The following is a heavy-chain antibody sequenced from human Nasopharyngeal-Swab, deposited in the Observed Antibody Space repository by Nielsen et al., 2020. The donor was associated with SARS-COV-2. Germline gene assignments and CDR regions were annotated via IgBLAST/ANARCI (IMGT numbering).Heavy chain of an antibody. J-gene: IGHJ5*02. D-gene: IGHD3-3*01. Sequence: GESLKISCAASGFTFSDYYMSWIRKAPGTGLEWVSYISSSSSYTNYADSVKGRFTISRDNAKNSLYLQMNSLRAEDTAVYYCARTGGVLRFLEWLPNWFDPWGQGTLVTVSS. CDR2: ISSSSSYT. CDR1: GFTFSDYY. V-gene: IGHV3-11*06. CDR3: ARTGGVLRFLEWLPNWFDP.